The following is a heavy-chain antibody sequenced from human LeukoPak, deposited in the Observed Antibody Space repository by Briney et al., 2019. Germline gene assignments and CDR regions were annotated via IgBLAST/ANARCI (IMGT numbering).Heavy chain of an antibody. CDR2: IYSGGST. D-gene: IGHD6-19*01. V-gene: IGHV3-66*01. Sequence: SGGSLRLSCAASGFTVSSNYMSWVRQAPGKGLEWVSVIYSGGSTYYADSVKGRFTISRDNSKNTLYLQMNSLRAEDTAVYYCARDGSGWYSSFDYWGQGTLVTVSS. CDR3: ARDGSGWYSSFDY. J-gene: IGHJ4*02. CDR1: GFTVSSNY.